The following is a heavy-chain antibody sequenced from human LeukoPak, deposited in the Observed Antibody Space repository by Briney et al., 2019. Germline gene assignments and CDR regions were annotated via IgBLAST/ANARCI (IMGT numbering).Heavy chain of an antibody. CDR3: ARDPCTNGVCRDAFDI. D-gene: IGHD2-8*01. Sequence: SETLSLTCTVSGGSLSSYYWSWIRQPAGKGLEWIGRIYTSGSTNYNPSLKSRVTMSVDTSKNQFSLKLSSVTAADTAVYYCARDPCTNGVCRDAFDIWGQGTMVTVS. V-gene: IGHV4-4*07. CDR1: GGSLSSYY. CDR2: IYTSGST. J-gene: IGHJ3*02.